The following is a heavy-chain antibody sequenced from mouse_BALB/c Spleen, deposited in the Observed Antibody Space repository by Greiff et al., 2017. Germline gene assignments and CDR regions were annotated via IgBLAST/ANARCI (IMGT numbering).Heavy chain of an antibody. D-gene: IGHD1-1*01. V-gene: IGHV5-4*02. CDR3: ARGLRSDY. Sequence: EVQLVESGGGLVKPGGSLKLSCAASGFTFSDYYMYWVRQTPEKRLEWVATISDGGSYTYYPDSVKGRFTISRDNAKNNLYLQMSSLKSEDTAMYYCARGLRSDYWGQGTTLTVSS. CDR1: GFTFSDYY. J-gene: IGHJ2*01. CDR2: ISDGGSYT.